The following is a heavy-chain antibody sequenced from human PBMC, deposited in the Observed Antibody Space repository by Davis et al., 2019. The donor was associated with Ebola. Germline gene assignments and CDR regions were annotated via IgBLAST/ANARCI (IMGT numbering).Heavy chain of an antibody. D-gene: IGHD6-19*01. CDR1: GFTFSSYA. V-gene: IGHV3-30*04. Sequence: GGSLRLSCAASGFTFSSYAMHWVRQAPGKGLEWVAVISYDGSNKYYADSVKGRFTISRDNSKNSLYLQMNSLRDEDTAVYYCARDSRWLVPGTYYYYGMDVWGQGTTVTVSS. J-gene: IGHJ6*02. CDR2: ISYDGSNK. CDR3: ARDSRWLVPGTYYYYGMDV.